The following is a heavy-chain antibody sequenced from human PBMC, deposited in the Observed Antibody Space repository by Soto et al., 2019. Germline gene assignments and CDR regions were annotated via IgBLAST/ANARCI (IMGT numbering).Heavy chain of an antibody. CDR2: IYGVDDR. CDR3: AHRHYYGSGNLGMDV. J-gene: IGHJ6*02. D-gene: IGHD3-10*01. V-gene: IGHV2-5*02. CDR1: GFSLTDTGVG. Sequence: SGPTLVNPTQTLTLTCAFSGFSLTDTGVGVGWIRQPPGKALEWLALIYGVDDRRNSPSQKSRLTITGDTSKNQVVLKMTDMDREDTATYYCAHRHYYGSGNLGMDVWGQGT.